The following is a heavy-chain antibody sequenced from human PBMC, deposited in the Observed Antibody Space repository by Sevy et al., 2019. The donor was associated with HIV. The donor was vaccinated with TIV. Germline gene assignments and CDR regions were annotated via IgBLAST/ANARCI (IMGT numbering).Heavy chain of an antibody. D-gene: IGHD3-10*01. CDR1: GYTLTELS. J-gene: IGHJ3*02. CDR3: ATDLGIWFGELSSDAFDI. V-gene: IGHV1-24*01. Sequence: ASVKVSCKVSGYTLTELSMHWVRQAPGKGLEWMGGFDHEDGETIYAQKFQGRVTMTEDTSTDTAYMELSSLRSEDTAVYYCATDLGIWFGELSSDAFDIWGQGTMVTVSS. CDR2: FDHEDGET.